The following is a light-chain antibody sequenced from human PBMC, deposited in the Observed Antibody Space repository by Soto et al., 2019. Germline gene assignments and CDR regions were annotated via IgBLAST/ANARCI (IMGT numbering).Light chain of an antibody. Sequence: LVLTQSSSASYSLGSSVKPTCTVSRGPSSYIIAGHQQQPGKAPRDLMKVQGRGSYNKGSGVPDCFSGSSSGADRYLTISYLQFEDEAYYYCETWDSNSRVFGGGTTLTV. V-gene: IGLV4-60*02. CDR2: VQGRGSY. J-gene: IGLJ3*02. CDR3: ETWDSNSRV. CDR1: RGPSSYI.